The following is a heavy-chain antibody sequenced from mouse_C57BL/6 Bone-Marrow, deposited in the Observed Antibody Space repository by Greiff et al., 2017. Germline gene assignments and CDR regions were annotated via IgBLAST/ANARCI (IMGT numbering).Heavy chain of an antibody. V-gene: IGHV1-69*01. CDR1: GYTFTSYW. CDR2: IDPSDSYT. J-gene: IGHJ4*01. CDR3: AGVTTRYAMDY. D-gene: IGHD2-2*01. Sequence: QVQLQQPGAELVMPGASVKLSCKASGYTFTSYWMHWVKQRPGQGLEWIGEIDPSDSYTNYNQKFKGKSTLTVAKSSSTAYMQLSSLTSEDSAVYCCAGVTTRYAMDYWGRGTSVTVSS.